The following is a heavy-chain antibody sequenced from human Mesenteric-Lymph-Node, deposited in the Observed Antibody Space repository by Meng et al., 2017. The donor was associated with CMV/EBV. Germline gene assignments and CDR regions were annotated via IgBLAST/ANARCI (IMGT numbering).Heavy chain of an antibody. J-gene: IGHJ4*02. CDR1: FTFSSYA. CDR2: ISGSGGST. D-gene: IGHD4-23*01. V-gene: IGHV3-23*01. Sequence: FTFSSYAMSWVRQAPGKGLEWVSTISGSGGSTYYADSVKGRFTISRDNSKNTLYLQMNSLRAEDTAVYYCAKDLREAMVVTPDFDYWGQGTLVTVSS. CDR3: AKDLREAMVVTPDFDY.